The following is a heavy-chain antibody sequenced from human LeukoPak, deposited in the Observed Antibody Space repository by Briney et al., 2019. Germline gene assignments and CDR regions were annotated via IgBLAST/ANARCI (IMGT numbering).Heavy chain of an antibody. Sequence: SETLSLTCTVSGGSISSYYWSWIRQPSGKGLEWIGYIYYSGSTNYNPSLKSRVTISVDTSKNQFSLKLSSVTAADTAVYYCASDRGYSSLSNFFDYWGQGTLVTVSS. CDR2: IYYSGST. CDR3: ASDRGYSSLSNFFDY. J-gene: IGHJ4*02. CDR1: GGSISSYY. D-gene: IGHD6-6*01. V-gene: IGHV4-59*01.